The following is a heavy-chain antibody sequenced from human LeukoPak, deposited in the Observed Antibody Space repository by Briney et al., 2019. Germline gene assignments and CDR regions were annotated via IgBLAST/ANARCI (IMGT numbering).Heavy chain of an antibody. CDR1: GFTFSTNA. J-gene: IGHJ6*02. Sequence: GGSLRLSCLTSGFTFSTNAMSWVRQAPGKGLEWVAVISYDGSNKYYADSVKGRFTISRDNSKNTLYLQMNSLRAEDTAVYYCAKADYYGSGSYYWRPYYYYGMDVWGQGTTVTVSS. CDR3: AKADYYGSGSYYWRPYYYYGMDV. CDR2: ISYDGSNK. V-gene: IGHV3-30*18. D-gene: IGHD3-10*01.